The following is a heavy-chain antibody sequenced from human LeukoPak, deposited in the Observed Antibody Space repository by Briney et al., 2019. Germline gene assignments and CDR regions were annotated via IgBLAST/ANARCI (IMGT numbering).Heavy chain of an antibody. Sequence: GGSLRLSCAASGFTVSSDYMSWVRQAPGKGLEWVSVIYSGGSTCYADSVKGRFTISRDNSKNTLYLQMNSLRAEDTAVYYCARVVFDAFDIWGRGTMVTVSS. CDR1: GFTVSSDY. V-gene: IGHV3-53*01. CDR2: IYSGGST. CDR3: ARVVFDAFDI. J-gene: IGHJ3*02.